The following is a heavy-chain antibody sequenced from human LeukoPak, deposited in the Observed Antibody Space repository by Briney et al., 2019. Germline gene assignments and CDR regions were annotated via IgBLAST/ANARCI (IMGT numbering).Heavy chain of an antibody. CDR3: ARELPLTIFGVANGMDV. J-gene: IGHJ6*02. D-gene: IGHD3-3*01. V-gene: IGHV3-21*01. Sequence: AGASLRPSCAASGFVLSSYDMNCVRPAGGRGRECVSCFKSSSYIYYADPVRGRFTISRDNAKNSLYLQMNSLRAEDTAVYYCARELPLTIFGVANGMDVWGQGTTVIVSS. CDR1: GFVLSSYD. CDR2: FKSSSYI.